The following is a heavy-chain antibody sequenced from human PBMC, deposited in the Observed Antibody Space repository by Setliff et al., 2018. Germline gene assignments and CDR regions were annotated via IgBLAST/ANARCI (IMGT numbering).Heavy chain of an antibody. CDR2: ISSSSSTI. CDR3: VRDYKWGFDY. J-gene: IGHJ4*02. D-gene: IGHD1-1*01. V-gene: IGHV3-11*04. CDR1: GFTFTDYY. Sequence: PGGSLRLSCAASGFTFTDYYMSWIRQAPGKGLEWVSYISSSSSTIYYADSVKGRFTISRDNAKNSLSLQMNSLRAEDTAVYYCVRDYKWGFDYWGQGARVTVSS.